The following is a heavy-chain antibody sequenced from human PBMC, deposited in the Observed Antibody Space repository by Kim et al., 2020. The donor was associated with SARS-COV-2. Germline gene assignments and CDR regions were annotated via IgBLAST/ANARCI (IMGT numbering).Heavy chain of an antibody. Sequence: SETLSLTCTVSGGSISSSSYYWGWIRQPPGKGLEWIGSIYYSGSTYYNPSLKSRVTISVDTSKNQFSLKLSSVTAADTAVYYCARLPSGGVTYDSSGTYGYYFDYWGQGTLVTVSS. V-gene: IGHV4-39*01. J-gene: IGHJ4*02. D-gene: IGHD3-22*01. CDR2: IYYSGST. CDR3: ARLPSGGVTYDSSGTYGYYFDY. CDR1: GGSISSSSYY.